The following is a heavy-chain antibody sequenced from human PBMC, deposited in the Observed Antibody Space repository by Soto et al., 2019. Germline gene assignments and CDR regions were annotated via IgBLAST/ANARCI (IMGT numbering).Heavy chain of an antibody. CDR1: GFTFGSYW. J-gene: IGHJ4*02. D-gene: IGHD2-21*02. CDR2: IRPDGSAT. Sequence: SLRLSCAVSGFTFGSYWMNWVRLIPGKGLEWVAYIRPDGSATYYVDSVKGRFTISRDNAKNSLYLQMNSLRVEDTSVYYCARAGYCGPGCYYYFDYWGQGTLVTVSS. V-gene: IGHV3-7*01. CDR3: ARAGYCGPGCYYYFDY.